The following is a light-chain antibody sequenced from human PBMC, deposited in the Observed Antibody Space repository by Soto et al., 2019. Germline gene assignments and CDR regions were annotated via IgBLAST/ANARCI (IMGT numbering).Light chain of an antibody. CDR1: QNIFNY. J-gene: IGKJ4*01. CDR2: DAS. CDR3: QQYEDLPLP. V-gene: IGKV1-33*01. Sequence: DVQLTQSPSTLPASVGDRVAITCQATQNIFNYLNWFQQRPGKAPQLLISDASHLEPGVPSRFSGQRSGTDFTLIINDLQPEDFAKYFCQQYEDLPLPFGGGTRVEV.